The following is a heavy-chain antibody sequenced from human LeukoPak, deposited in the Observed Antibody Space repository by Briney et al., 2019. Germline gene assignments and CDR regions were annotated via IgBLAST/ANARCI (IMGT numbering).Heavy chain of an antibody. J-gene: IGHJ4*02. V-gene: IGHV3-21*01. CDR3: ARSYYYGSSGPGY. D-gene: IGHD3-22*01. CDR2: ISSSSSYI. CDR1: GFTVSSNY. Sequence: GGSLRLSCAASGFTVSSNYMSWVRQAPGKGLEWVSSISSSSSYIYYADSVKGRFTISRDNAKNSLYLQMNSLRAEDTAVYYCARSYYYGSSGPGYWGQGTLVTVSS.